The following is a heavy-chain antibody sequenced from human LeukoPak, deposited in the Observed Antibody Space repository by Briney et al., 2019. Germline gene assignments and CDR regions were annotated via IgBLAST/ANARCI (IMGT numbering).Heavy chain of an antibody. CDR2: ISGSGGST. V-gene: IGHV3-23*01. Sequence: GGSLRLSCAASGFTFSSYAMSWVRQAPGKGLEWVSAISGSGGSTYYADSVKGRFTISRDNSKNTLYLQMNSLRAEDTAVYYCARDLIYCSGGSCYSANYYYYGMDVWGQGTTVTVSS. CDR1: GFTFSSYA. D-gene: IGHD2-15*01. J-gene: IGHJ6*02. CDR3: ARDLIYCSGGSCYSANYYYYGMDV.